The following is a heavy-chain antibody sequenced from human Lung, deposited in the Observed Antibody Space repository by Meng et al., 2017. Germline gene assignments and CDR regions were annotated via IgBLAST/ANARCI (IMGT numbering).Heavy chain of an antibody. Sequence: QVQIHEEGGGLFKPSETLSLTCVVSGGSFSDYYWSCIRQPPGKGLEWIGEINHSGSTNYNPSLESRATISVDTSQNNLSLKLSSVTAADSAVYYCARGPTTMAHDFDYWGQGTLVTVSS. CDR3: ARGPTTMAHDFDY. D-gene: IGHD4-11*01. J-gene: IGHJ4*02. CDR2: INHSGST. CDR1: GGSFSDYY. V-gene: IGHV4-34*01.